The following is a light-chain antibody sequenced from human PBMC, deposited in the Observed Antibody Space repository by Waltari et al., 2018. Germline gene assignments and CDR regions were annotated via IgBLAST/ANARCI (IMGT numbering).Light chain of an antibody. CDR2: DVT. Sequence: QSALTQPASVSGSPGQSITISCTGTSSDVGTYDYVSWYQQHPGKAPKLMIYDVTKRRAWCANRCSGSESGNTASLPISGLQADDEADYYCSSYTTSSTVYVFGTRTKATVL. V-gene: IGLV2-14*03. CDR3: SSYTTSSTVYV. J-gene: IGLJ1*01. CDR1: SSDVGTYDY.